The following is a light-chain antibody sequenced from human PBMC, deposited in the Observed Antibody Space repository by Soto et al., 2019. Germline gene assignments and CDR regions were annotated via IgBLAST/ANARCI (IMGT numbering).Light chain of an antibody. CDR3: QQFHSYPPIT. J-gene: IGKJ5*01. V-gene: IGKV1-13*02. Sequence: AIQLTQSPSSLSASVGDRVTITCRASQGISSALAWYQQKPGKAPKLLIYDASSLESGVPSRFRGSGSATDFTLTTGSLQPEDFATYYCQQFHSYPPITFGQETRLEIK. CDR2: DAS. CDR1: QGISSA.